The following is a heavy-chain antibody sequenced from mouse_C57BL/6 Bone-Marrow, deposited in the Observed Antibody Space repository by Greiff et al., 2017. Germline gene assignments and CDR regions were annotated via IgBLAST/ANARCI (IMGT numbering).Heavy chain of an antibody. CDR1: GYTFTDYY. V-gene: IGHV1-26*01. J-gene: IGHJ3*01. D-gene: IGHD2-3*01. CDR2: SNPNNGGA. CDR3: ARSPDGYYLPWFAY. Sequence: EVQLQQSGPELVKPGASVKISCQAFGYTFTDYYMNWVKQSHGKRLEWVGDSNPNNGGASFNQKFKGKATLTVIKSSSTAYMELRSLTSEDSAVYDYARSPDGYYLPWFAYWGQGTLVTVSA.